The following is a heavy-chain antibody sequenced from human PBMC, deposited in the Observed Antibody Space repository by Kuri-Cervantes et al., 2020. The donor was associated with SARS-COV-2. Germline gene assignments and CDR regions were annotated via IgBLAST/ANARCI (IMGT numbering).Heavy chain of an antibody. CDR1: GGTFSSYA. CDR2: IIPIFGTA. Sequence: SVKVSCKASGGTFSSYATSWVRQAPGQGLEWMGGIIPIFGTANYAQKFQGRVTITADESTSTAYMELSSLRSEDTAVYYCARDRRGATRPGAFDIWGQGTMVTVSS. D-gene: IGHD3-10*01. J-gene: IGHJ3*02. V-gene: IGHV1-69*13. CDR3: ARDRRGATRPGAFDI.